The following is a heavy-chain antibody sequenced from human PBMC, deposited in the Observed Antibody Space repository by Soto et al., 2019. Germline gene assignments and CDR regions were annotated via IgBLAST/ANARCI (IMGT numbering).Heavy chain of an antibody. J-gene: IGHJ4*02. CDR3: ARDYSSSRLSTDFDY. D-gene: IGHD6-6*01. CDR2: ISAYNGNT. CDR1: GYTFTSYG. V-gene: IGHV1-18*01. Sequence: ASVKVSCKASGYTFTSYGIGWVRQAPGQGLEWMGWISAYNGNTNYAQKLQGRVTMTTDTSTSTAYMELRSLRSDDTAVYYCARDYSSSRLSTDFDYWGQGTLVTVSS.